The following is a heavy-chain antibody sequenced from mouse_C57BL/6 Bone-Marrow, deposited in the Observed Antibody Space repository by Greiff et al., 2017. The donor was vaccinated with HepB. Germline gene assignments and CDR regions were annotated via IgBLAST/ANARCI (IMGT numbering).Heavy chain of an antibody. CDR1: GYSITSGYY. J-gene: IGHJ1*03. D-gene: IGHD2-5*01. CDR3: ARRPYSNYEYFDV. V-gene: IGHV3-6*01. CDR2: ISYDGSN. Sequence: EVQRVESGPGLVKPSQSLSLTCSVTGYSITSGYYWNWIRQFPGNKLEWMGYISYDGSNNYNPSLKNRISITRDTSKNQFFLKLNSVTTEDTATYYCARRPYSNYEYFDVWGTGTTVTVSS.